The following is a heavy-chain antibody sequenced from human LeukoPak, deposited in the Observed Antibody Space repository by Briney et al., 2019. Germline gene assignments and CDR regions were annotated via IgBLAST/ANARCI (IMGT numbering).Heavy chain of an antibody. V-gene: IGHV3-7*01. D-gene: IGHD6-13*01. CDR1: AFTFSYYW. CDR2: IKQDGSEK. Sequence: GGSLRLSCAASAFTFSYYWMNWVRQAPGKGLEWVASIKQDGSEKYYVDSVKGRFTISRDNAKNTLYLQMNTLRAEDTAVYYCQRDRGYSTYYCWGQRNLVNVSS. CDR3: QRDRGYSTYYC. J-gene: IGHJ4*01.